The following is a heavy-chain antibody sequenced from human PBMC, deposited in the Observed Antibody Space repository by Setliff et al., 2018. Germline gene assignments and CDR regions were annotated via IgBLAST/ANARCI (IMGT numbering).Heavy chain of an antibody. V-gene: IGHV4-59*11. D-gene: IGHD6-19*01. J-gene: IGHJ6*02. CDR2: IYYSGST. CDR1: GGSISSHY. Sequence: SETLSLTCTVSGGSISSHYWSWIRQPPGKGLEWIGSIYYSGSTDYNPSLKSRVTISVDTSKNQFSLKLSSVTAADTAVYYCARRAVAVVSGMDVWGQGTTVTVSS. CDR3: ARRAVAVVSGMDV.